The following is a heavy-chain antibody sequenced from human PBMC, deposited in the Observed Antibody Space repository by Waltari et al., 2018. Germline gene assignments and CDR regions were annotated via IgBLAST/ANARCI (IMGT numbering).Heavy chain of an antibody. CDR3: ASGHSYISNSRHYGPFDL. Sequence: LHFGPGVGKLGSSVRVPCQAPGGTFKNIVLNWLGRAPGKGLEWMGRIIPILGQTTYSQRFQGRVTMTADKSTKTTYMGLASLRSEDTALYYCASGHSYISNSRHYGPFDLWGQGTLITVSS. D-gene: IGHD3-16*01. V-gene: IGHV1-69*04. CDR1: GGTFKNIV. CDR2: IIPILGQT. J-gene: IGHJ5*02.